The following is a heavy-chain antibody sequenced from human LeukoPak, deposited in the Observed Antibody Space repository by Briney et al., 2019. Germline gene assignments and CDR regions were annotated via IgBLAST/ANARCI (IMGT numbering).Heavy chain of an antibody. CDR3: ARDIPYYYGSGSGPPVN. V-gene: IGHV4-39*07. CDR2: IYYSGST. D-gene: IGHD3-10*01. J-gene: IGHJ4*02. Sequence: PSQTLSLTCSVSGGSISSGSFYWSWIRQPPGKGLEWIGSIYYSGSTYYNPSLKSRVTISVDTSKNQFSLKLSSVTAADTAVYYCARDIPYYYGSGSGPPVNWGQGTLVTVSS. CDR1: GGSISSGSFY.